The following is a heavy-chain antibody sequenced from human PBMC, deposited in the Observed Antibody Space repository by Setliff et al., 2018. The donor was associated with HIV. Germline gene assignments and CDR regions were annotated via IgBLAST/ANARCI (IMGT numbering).Heavy chain of an antibody. CDR3: VGENGRTNYYYYYGLDV. J-gene: IGHJ6*02. CDR1: GGSFNNYY. V-gene: IGHV4-34*01. Sequence: SETLSLTCAVYGGSFNNYYWSWIRQPPGKGLEWIGEIYHSGSTNYNPSLKSRVTISIDKSKNQFSLKVNSVSAADTAVYYCVGENGRTNYYYYYGLDVWGQGTTVTVSS. CDR2: IYHSGST.